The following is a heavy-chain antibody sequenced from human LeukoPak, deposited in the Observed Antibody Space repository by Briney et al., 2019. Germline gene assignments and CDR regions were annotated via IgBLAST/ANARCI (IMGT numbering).Heavy chain of an antibody. Sequence: PPGGSLRLSCAASGFTFSSYEMNWVRQAPGKGLEWVSYISSSGSTIYYADSVKGRFTISRDNAKNSLYLQMNSLRAEDTAVYYCARVSGYGPLVDYWGQGTLVTVSS. CDR2: ISSSGSTI. V-gene: IGHV3-48*03. CDR1: GFTFSSYE. J-gene: IGHJ4*02. CDR3: ARVSGYGPLVDY. D-gene: IGHD5-12*01.